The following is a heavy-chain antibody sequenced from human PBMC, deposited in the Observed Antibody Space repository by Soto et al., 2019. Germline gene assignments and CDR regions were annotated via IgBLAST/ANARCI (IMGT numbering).Heavy chain of an antibody. D-gene: IGHD2-2*01. V-gene: IGHV1-8*01. CDR1: GYTFTSYD. Sequence: ASVKVSCKASGYTFTSYDINWVRQATGQGLEWMGWMNPNSGNTGYAQKFQGRVTMTRNTSISTAYMELSSLRSEDTAVYYCARVAEDIVVVPAAGGIGHYYYVDVSVTATSFTV. CDR2: MNPNSGNT. J-gene: IGHJ6*03. CDR3: ARVAEDIVVVPAAGGIGHYYYVDV.